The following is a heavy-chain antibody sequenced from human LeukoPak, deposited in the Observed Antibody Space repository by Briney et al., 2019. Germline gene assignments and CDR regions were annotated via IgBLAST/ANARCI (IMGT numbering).Heavy chain of an antibody. J-gene: IGHJ6*02. D-gene: IGHD6-19*01. CDR3: ARGLSSGWLYYYYGMDV. Sequence: GASVKVSCKASGYTFTSYAMNWVRQAPGQGLEWMGWINTNTGNPTYAQGFTGRFVFSLDTSVSTAYLQISSLKAEDTAVYYCARGLSSGWLYYYYGMDVWGQGTTVTVSS. V-gene: IGHV7-4-1*02. CDR1: GYTFTSYA. CDR2: INTNTGNP.